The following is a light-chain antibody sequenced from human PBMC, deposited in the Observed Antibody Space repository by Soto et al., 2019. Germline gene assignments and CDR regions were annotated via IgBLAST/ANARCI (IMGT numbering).Light chain of an antibody. CDR2: AAS. J-gene: IGKJ1*01. V-gene: IGKV1-39*01. CDR3: QQSYSTPRT. Sequence: DIQMTQSPSSLAASVGDRVTITCRASQSISSHLNWYQQKPGKAPKLLIFAASNLESGVPSTFSGSGSGTDFTLTITSLQPEDFATYYCQQSYSTPRTFGQGTKVDIK. CDR1: QSISSH.